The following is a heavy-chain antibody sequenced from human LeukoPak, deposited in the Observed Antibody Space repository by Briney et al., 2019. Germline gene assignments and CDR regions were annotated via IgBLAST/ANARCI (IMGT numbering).Heavy chain of an antibody. V-gene: IGHV4-59*01. Sequence: PSETLSLTCTVSGGSINNYYWSWLRQPPGKGLEWIGYIYYSGSTNYNPSLKSRVTISVDTSKNQFSLNLSSVTAADTAVYYCARGRIYYDSTGYAYWGQGTLVTVSS. CDR2: IYYSGST. D-gene: IGHD3-22*01. CDR1: GGSINNYY. J-gene: IGHJ4*02. CDR3: ARGRIYYDSTGYAY.